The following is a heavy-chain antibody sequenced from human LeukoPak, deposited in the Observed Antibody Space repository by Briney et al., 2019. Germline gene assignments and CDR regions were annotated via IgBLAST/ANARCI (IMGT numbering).Heavy chain of an antibody. V-gene: IGHV4-31*03. CDR3: ARGMSMGPSAYYFDY. D-gene: IGHD2/OR15-2a*01. J-gene: IGHJ4*02. CDR2: IYYSGST. CDR1: GGSISSGGYY. Sequence: SETLSLTRTVSGGSISSGGYYWSWIRQHPGKGLEWIGYIYYSGSTYYNPSLKSRVTISVDTSKNQFSLKLSSVTAADTAVYYCARGMSMGPSAYYFDYWGQGTLVTVSS.